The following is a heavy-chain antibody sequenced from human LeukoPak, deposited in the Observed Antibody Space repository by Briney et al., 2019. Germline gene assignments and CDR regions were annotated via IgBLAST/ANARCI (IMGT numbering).Heavy chain of an antibody. CDR1: GFIFSPYW. V-gene: IGHV3-7*01. Sequence: GGSLRLSCAASGFIFSPYWVTWVRQAPGMGLEWVANMKEDGGEKFYVDSVRGRFAISRDNAKNSLYLHMNSLRVEDTGVYYCARVRTEWYIDLWGRGTLVTVST. CDR3: ARVRTEWYIDL. D-gene: IGHD2-8*02. CDR2: MKEDGGEK. J-gene: IGHJ2*01.